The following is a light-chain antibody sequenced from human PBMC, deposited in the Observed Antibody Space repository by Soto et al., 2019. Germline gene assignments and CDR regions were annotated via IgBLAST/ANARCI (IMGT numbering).Light chain of an antibody. J-gene: IGLJ2*01. CDR3: HSYDTRLSVMV. CDR2: NNI. V-gene: IGLV1-40*01. CDR1: SSNIGAGYG. Sequence: QSVLTQPPSVSAAPGQRVTISCTGSSSNIGAGYGVHWYQHLPGTAPKLLIYNNINRPSGVPDRFSGSKSGTSASLAITGLQAEDEADYYCHSYDTRLSVMVFGGGTKLTVL.